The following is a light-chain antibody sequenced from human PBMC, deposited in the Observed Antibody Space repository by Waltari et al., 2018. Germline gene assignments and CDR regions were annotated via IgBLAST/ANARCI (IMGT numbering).Light chain of an antibody. V-gene: IGLV2-14*01. Sequence: QSALTQPASVSGSPGQSITISCTGTSSDVGGYNSVSWYQQHPGKAPQIMIYEVSNRPAGVSNRFSGSKSGNTASLTISGLQAEDEADYYCSSYTSSSTLLYVFGTGTKVTVL. CDR2: EVS. CDR1: SSDVGGYNS. J-gene: IGLJ1*01. CDR3: SSYTSSSTLLYV.